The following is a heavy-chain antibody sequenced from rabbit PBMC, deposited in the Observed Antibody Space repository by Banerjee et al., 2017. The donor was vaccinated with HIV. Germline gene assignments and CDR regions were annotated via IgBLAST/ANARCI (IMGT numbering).Heavy chain of an antibody. CDR2: INTSSGNT. Sequence: QSLEESGGDLVKHGASLTLTCTASGFSFSSNYLCWVRQAPGKGLEWIGSINTSSGNTVYASWAKGRFTISKTSSTTVTLQMTSLTAADTATYFCARDLAGVIGWNFNLWGPGTLVTVS. D-gene: IGHD4-1*01. CDR3: ARDLAGVIGWNFNL. CDR1: GFSFSSNY. V-gene: IGHV1S40*01. J-gene: IGHJ4*01.